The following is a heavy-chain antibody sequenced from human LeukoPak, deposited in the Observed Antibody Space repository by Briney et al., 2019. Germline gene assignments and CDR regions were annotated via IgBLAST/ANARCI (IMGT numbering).Heavy chain of an antibody. J-gene: IGHJ6*02. D-gene: IGHD3-22*01. CDR1: GGSFSGYY. CDR2: INHSGST. Sequence: ETLSLTCAVYGGSFSGYYWSWIRQPPGKGLEWIGEINHSGSTNYNPSLKSRVTISVDTPKNQFSLKLSSVTAADTAVYYCARRTYYYGSSGYFSGDYYYGMDVWGQGTTVTVSS. CDR3: ARRTYYYGSSGYFSGDYYYGMDV. V-gene: IGHV4-34*01.